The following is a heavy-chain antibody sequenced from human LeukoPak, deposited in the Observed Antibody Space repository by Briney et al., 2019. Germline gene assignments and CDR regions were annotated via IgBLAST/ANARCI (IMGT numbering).Heavy chain of an antibody. CDR1: GFTFSSYW. J-gene: IGHJ4*02. CDR3: ARDWGYHYDSSDYGGYYFDS. CDR2: INSDGSST. V-gene: IGHV3-74*01. Sequence: PGGSLRLSCAASGFTFSSYWMHWVRQAPGKGLVWVSRINSDGSSTSYADSVKGRFTISRDNAKNSLYLQMNSLGAEDTALYYCARDWGYHYDSSDYGGYYFDSWGQGTLVTVSS. D-gene: IGHD3-22*01.